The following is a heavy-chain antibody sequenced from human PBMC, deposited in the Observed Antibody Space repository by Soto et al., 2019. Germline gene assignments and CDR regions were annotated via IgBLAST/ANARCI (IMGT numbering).Heavy chain of an antibody. Sequence: SETLSLTCAVYGGSFSGYYWSWIRQPPGKGLEWIGEINHSGSTNYNPSLKSRVTISVDTSKNQFSLKLSSVTAADTAVYYCARSNLYYYGSGSYYRLRSDRLNDAFDIWGQGTMVTVSS. D-gene: IGHD3-10*01. J-gene: IGHJ3*02. CDR2: INHSGST. V-gene: IGHV4-34*01. CDR3: ARSNLYYYGSGSYYRLRSDRLNDAFDI. CDR1: GGSFSGYY.